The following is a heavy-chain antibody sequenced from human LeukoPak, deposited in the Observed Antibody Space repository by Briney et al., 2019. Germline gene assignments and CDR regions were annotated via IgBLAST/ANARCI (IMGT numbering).Heavy chain of an antibody. J-gene: IGHJ4*02. D-gene: IGHD2-15*01. CDR1: GGTFSSYA. CDR3: ARAHVGYCSGGSCYGYD. Sequence: ASVKVSCKASGGTFSSYAISRVRQAPGQGLEWMGGIIPIFGTANYAQKFQGRVTITTDESTSTAYMELSSLRSEDTAVYYCARAHVGYCSGGSCYGYDWGQGTLVTVSS. V-gene: IGHV1-69*05. CDR2: IIPIFGTA.